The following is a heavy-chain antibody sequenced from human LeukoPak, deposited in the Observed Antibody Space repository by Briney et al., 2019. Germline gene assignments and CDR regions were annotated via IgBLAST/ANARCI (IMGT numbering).Heavy chain of an antibody. J-gene: IGHJ4*02. D-gene: IGHD3-9*01. CDR3: ATERVGRRYYDILTRSNYFDY. V-gene: IGHV1-24*01. CDR2: FDPEDGET. CDR1: GYTLTELS. Sequence: ASVKVSCKVSGYTLTELSMHWVRQAPGKGLEWMGGFDPEDGETIYAQKFQGRVTMTEDTSTDTAYMELSSLRSEDTAVYYCATERVGRRYYDILTRSNYFDYWGQGTLVPVSS.